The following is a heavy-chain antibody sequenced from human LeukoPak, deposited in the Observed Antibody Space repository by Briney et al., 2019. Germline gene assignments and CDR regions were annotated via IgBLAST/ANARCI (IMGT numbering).Heavy chain of an antibody. D-gene: IGHD2-21*02. J-gene: IGHJ4*02. V-gene: IGHV3-23*01. CDR3: AQAHCGSACYYQIVY. Sequence: QPGGSLRLSCAASGFTFSSYAMSWVRQAPGKGLEWVSGISGSGDRTYYVDSVKGRFTISRDSSKNTLYLQMNSLRVEDTAVYYCAQAHCGSACYYQIVYWGQGTLVTVSS. CDR2: ISGSGDRT. CDR1: GFTFSSYA.